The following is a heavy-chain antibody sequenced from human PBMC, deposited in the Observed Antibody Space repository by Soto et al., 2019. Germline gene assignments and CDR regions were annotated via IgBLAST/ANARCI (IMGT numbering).Heavy chain of an antibody. CDR1: GFTFSSYS. J-gene: IGHJ6*02. CDR3: AKVSLGATTITDYYYYGLDV. CDR2: ISGGGGST. V-gene: IGHV3-23*01. Sequence: XGSLRLSCAACGFTFSSYSMSWVRQAPGKGLEWVSAISGGGGSTHYADSVKGRVTISRDNSKNTLYLQMNSLRAEDTALYYCAKVSLGATTITDYYYYGLDVWGQGTTVTVSS. D-gene: IGHD1-26*01.